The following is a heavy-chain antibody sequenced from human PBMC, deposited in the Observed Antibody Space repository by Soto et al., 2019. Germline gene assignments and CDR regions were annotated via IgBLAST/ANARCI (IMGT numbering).Heavy chain of an antibody. Sequence: PSETLSLTCTVSGGSISSGDYYWSWIRQPPGKGLEWIGYIYYSGSTYYNPSLKSRVTISVDTSKNQFSLKLSSVTAADTAVYYCARGPQENSGYDAGDYWGQGTLVTVSS. D-gene: IGHD5-12*01. CDR1: GGSISSGDYY. CDR2: IYYSGST. CDR3: ARGPQENSGYDAGDY. J-gene: IGHJ4*02. V-gene: IGHV4-30-4*01.